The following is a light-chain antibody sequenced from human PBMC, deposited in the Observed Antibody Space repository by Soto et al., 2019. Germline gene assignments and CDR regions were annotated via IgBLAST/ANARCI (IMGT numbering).Light chain of an antibody. Sequence: QSVLTQPASVSVSPGQSITISCTGTSSDVGGYNYVSWYQQHPGKAPKLMIYDVSYWPSGVSNRFSGSKSGNTASLTISGLQAEDEADYYCSSYTNSSPFVFGTGTKVTVL. CDR3: SSYTNSSPFV. CDR1: SSDVGGYNY. V-gene: IGLV2-14*01. CDR2: DVS. J-gene: IGLJ1*01.